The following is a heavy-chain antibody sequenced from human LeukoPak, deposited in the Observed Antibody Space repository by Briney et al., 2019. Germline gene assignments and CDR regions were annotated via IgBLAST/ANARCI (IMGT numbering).Heavy chain of an antibody. Sequence: GGSLRLSCAASGFIDIINYMSWVRQAPGKGLEWVSVIYSGGSTYYADSVKGRFTISRDTSKNTLFLQMNSLRAEDTAVYYCARVGVAAAGTLDYWGQGTLVTVSS. CDR2: IYSGGST. J-gene: IGHJ4*02. CDR1: GFIDIINY. CDR3: ARVGVAAAGTLDY. V-gene: IGHV3-53*01. D-gene: IGHD6-13*01.